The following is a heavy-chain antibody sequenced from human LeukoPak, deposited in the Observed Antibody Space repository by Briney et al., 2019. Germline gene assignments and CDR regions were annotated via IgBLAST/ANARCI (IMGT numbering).Heavy chain of an antibody. J-gene: IGHJ4*02. Sequence: GSVKVSCKASGYTFTRYYMHWVRQAPGQGLEWMGIIDPRCGSRSFPQNFQGGITMTRDASTSTVYLELSSLRSEDTAVYYCARDFAEMPNYWGEGTLVSVSS. CDR1: GYTFTRYY. V-gene: IGHV1-46*01. CDR2: IDPRCGSR. D-gene: IGHD5-24*01. CDR3: ARDFAEMPNY.